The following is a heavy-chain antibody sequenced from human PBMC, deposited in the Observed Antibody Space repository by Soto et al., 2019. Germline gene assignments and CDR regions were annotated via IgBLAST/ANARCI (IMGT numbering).Heavy chain of an antibody. V-gene: IGHV1-69*01. CDR1: GGSFSSNP. D-gene: IGHD5-18*01. CDR2: IIPIFATV. Sequence: QVQLVQSGSEVKKPGSSVKVSCKASGGSFSSNPISWVRQAPGQGLEWMAGIIPIFATVHYAQKFQGRVTITADESTSTAYIEMTSLRFEDTAVYFWAIVGRGYSSAPRYYFDYWGQGTLVTVS. J-gene: IGHJ4*02. CDR3: AIVGRGYSSAPRYYFDY.